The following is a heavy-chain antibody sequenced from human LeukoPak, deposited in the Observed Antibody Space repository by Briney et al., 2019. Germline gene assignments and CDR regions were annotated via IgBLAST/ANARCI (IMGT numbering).Heavy chain of an antibody. CDR1: GYTFTSHY. CDR3: ARGSYASDY. Sequence: ASVTVSCKASGYTFTSHYMHWVRQAPGQGLEWMGIINSSGGSTSYAQQFQGRLTMTRDTSTSTVYMDLSGLRSEDTAVYYCARGSYASDYWGQGTLVTVSS. J-gene: IGHJ4*02. V-gene: IGHV1-46*01. CDR2: INSSGGST. D-gene: IGHD2-2*01.